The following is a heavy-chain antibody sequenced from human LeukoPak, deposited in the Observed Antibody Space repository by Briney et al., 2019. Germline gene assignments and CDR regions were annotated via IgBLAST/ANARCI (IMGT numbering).Heavy chain of an antibody. Sequence: PSETLSLTCTASGGSISSSSYYWGWIRQPPGKGLEWIGSIYYSGSTYYNPSLKSRVTISVDTSKNQFSLKLSSVTAADTAVYYCARQFRRPFDYWGQGTLVTVSS. CDR2: IYYSGST. J-gene: IGHJ4*02. CDR1: GGSISSSSYY. CDR3: ARQFRRPFDY. V-gene: IGHV4-39*01.